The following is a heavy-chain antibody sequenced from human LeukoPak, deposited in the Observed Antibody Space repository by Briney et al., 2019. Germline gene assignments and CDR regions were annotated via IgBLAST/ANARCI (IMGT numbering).Heavy chain of an antibody. CDR2: IYYSGGI. J-gene: IGHJ4*01. D-gene: IGHD5-24*01. V-gene: IGHV4-59*08. CDR1: GGSIHDYY. CDR3: ARHQMRWLQLEY. Sequence: PSETLSLTCTVSGGSIHDYYWNWIRQPPGKGLEWIGYIYYSGGINYNPSLKSRITISVATTKNQLSLKMRSVTAADTAGYYCARHQMRWLQLEYWGHGTLGTVSS.